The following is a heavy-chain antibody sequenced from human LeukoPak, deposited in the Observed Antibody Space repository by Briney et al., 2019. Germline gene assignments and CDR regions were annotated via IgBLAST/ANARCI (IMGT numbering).Heavy chain of an antibody. J-gene: IGHJ4*02. V-gene: IGHV3-23*01. D-gene: IGHD3-9*01. CDR3: AREFSYYDILAGYYSRSFDY. Sequence: GWPPRHPCAPSGFIFSSCAKNWIRECTEKRWERFWAISGCGGSTYYAGSVAGRFTISRDISKHTVYLQMNSLRAEDMAVYYCAREFSYYDILAGYYSRSFDYWGQRTRVTVS. CDR2: ISGCGGST. CDR1: GFIFSSCA.